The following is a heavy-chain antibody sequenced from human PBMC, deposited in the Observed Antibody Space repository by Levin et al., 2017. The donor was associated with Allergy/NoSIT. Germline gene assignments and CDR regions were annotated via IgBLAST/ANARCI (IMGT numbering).Heavy chain of an antibody. Sequence: ASVKVSCKPFGFTFTSHGIHWVRQAPGQSLEWMGWINAGNGNTKYSREFQDRVTLTSETSATTAYMEINGLRSEDTAVYYCAAILGSTAYFRHWGQGTLVTVSS. CDR3: AAILGSTAYFRH. CDR2: INAGNGNT. D-gene: IGHD2/OR15-2a*01. V-gene: IGHV1-3*01. J-gene: IGHJ4*02. CDR1: GFTFTSHG.